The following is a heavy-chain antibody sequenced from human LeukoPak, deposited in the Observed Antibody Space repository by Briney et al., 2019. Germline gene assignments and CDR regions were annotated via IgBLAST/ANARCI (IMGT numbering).Heavy chain of an antibody. J-gene: IGHJ3*02. CDR2: ISGSGTNT. CDR1: GFTFRNYA. CDR3: AKETLGYRRGLEM. Sequence: PGGALRLSCAASGFTFRNYAMTYVRQAPGKGLEWVASISGSGTNTYYADSVKGRFTISRDNSKNTVTLGMSSLRGEDTAHYYCAKETLGYRRGLEMWGQGTTVTV. D-gene: IGHD3-16*02. V-gene: IGHV3-23*01.